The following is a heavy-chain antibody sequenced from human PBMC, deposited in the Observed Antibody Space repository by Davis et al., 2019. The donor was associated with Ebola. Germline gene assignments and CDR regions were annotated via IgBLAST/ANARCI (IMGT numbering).Heavy chain of an antibody. CDR3: ARVTTVRMGGMGV. Sequence: GESLKISCAASGFPFSNYCMNWVRQAPGKGLQWVANIKQDGSEEYYVDSVKGRFTISRDNAKNSLYLQMNSLRAEDTAVYYCARVTTVRMGGMGVWGQGTTVTFSS. D-gene: IGHD4-17*01. CDR2: IKQDGSEE. CDR1: GFPFSNYC. J-gene: IGHJ6*02. V-gene: IGHV3-7*03.